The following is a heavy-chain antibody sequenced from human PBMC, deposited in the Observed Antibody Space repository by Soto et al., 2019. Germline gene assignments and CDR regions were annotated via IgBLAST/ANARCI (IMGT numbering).Heavy chain of an antibody. J-gene: IGHJ3*01. Sequence: QVHLVQSGAEVKKPGASVKVSCKASGYTFTGYYIHWVRQAPGQGLEWMGWINPKSGGANIAQKFQGWVTMTRDTSISTTYMELSNLRSNDTAVYYCARDYYDGSAPYGIEFWGQGTMVTVAS. D-gene: IGHD3-16*01. CDR3: ARDYYDGSAPYGIEF. CDR2: INPKSGGA. V-gene: IGHV1-2*04. CDR1: GYTFTGYY.